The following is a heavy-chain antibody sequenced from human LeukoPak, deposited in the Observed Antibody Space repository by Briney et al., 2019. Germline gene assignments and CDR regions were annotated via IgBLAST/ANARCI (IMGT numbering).Heavy chain of an antibody. V-gene: IGHV4-38-2*02. D-gene: IGHD1-26*01. CDR1: GYTVGSGYY. J-gene: IGHJ3*02. Sequence: SETLSLTCNVSGYTVGSGYYWAWIRQPPGKGLEWIGNIHHSENTKYNPALKSRVIISFDTSKNQFSLKLSSVTAADTAVYYCARVSMNSIGAKDAFDIWGQGTMVTVSS. CDR3: ARVSMNSIGAKDAFDI. CDR2: IHHSENT.